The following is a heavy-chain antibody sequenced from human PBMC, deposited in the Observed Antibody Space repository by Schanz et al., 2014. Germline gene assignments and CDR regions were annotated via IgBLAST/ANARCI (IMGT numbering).Heavy chain of an antibody. V-gene: IGHV3-11*05. CDR3: AKSKSQLPLFDY. D-gene: IGHD2-21*01. CDR1: GFTFSDYY. J-gene: IGHJ4*02. CDR2: ISSSGSYT. Sequence: QVQLVESGGGLVKPGGSLRLSCAASGFTFSDYYMSWIRQAPGKGLEWVSYISSSGSYTNYADSVKGRFTTSRDNGKKSMYLQMNSLRADDTAVYYCAKSKSQLPLFDYWGQGTLVAVSS.